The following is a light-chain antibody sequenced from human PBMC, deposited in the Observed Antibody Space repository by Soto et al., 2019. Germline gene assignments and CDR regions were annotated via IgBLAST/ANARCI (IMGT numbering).Light chain of an antibody. Sequence: DIQMTQAPSSLSASVGDRVTITCRARQDISTYLAWYQQKPGKVPKLLISAAYTLQSGVPPRFSGSESGTDFTLTISSLQPEDVATYYCQKYDNAPLTFGGGTKVEIK. J-gene: IGKJ4*01. CDR3: QKYDNAPLT. CDR1: QDISTY. V-gene: IGKV1-27*01. CDR2: AAY.